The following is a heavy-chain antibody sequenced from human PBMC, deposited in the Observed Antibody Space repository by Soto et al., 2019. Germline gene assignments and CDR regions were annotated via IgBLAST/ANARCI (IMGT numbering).Heavy chain of an antibody. D-gene: IGHD3-10*01. CDR3: ARAPPLRVVRGVITKGTWVDP. CDR1: GGSFSGYY. J-gene: IGHJ5*02. V-gene: IGHV4-34*01. Sequence: SETLSLTCAVYGGSFSGYYWSWIRQPPGKGLEWIGEINHSGSTNYNPSLKSRVTISVDTSKNQFSLKLSSVTAADTAVYYCARAPPLRVVRGVITKGTWVDPWGQGTLVTVS. CDR2: INHSGST.